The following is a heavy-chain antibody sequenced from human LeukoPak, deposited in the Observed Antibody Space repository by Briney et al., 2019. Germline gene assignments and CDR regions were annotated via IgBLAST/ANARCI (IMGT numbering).Heavy chain of an antibody. V-gene: IGHV3-30*03. CDR3: ARSGYSSSWLTDY. D-gene: IGHD6-13*01. Sequence: PGGSLRLSCAASGFTFSSYGMHWVRQAPGKGLEWVAVISYDGSNKYYADSVKGRFTISRDNSKNTLYLQMNSLRAEDTAVYYCARSGYSSSWLTDYWGQGTLVTVSS. CDR2: ISYDGSNK. J-gene: IGHJ4*02. CDR1: GFTFSSYG.